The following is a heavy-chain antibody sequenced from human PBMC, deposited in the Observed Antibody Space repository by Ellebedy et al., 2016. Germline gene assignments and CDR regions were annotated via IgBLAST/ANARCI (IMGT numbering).Heavy chain of an antibody. V-gene: IGHV3-53*01. Sequence: GGSLRLXXAASGFRVTSNDMSWVRQAPGKGLECVSLINSGGATYYADSVEGRFTISRDNPKKKLYLQMSSLGADDTAVYYCVTKHNAAFDIWGQGTTVTVS. D-gene: IGHD1-1*01. J-gene: IGHJ3*02. CDR1: GFRVTSND. CDR2: INSGGAT. CDR3: VTKHNAAFDI.